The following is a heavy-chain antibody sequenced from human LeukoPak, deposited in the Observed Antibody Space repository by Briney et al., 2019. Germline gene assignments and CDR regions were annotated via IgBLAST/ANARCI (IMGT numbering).Heavy chain of an antibody. J-gene: IGHJ3*02. D-gene: IGHD3-10*01. Sequence: SETLSLTRTVSVGSISSTSYYWGWIRQPPGKGLEWMGSIYYSGSTYYNPSLKSRVTISVDTSKNQFSLKLSSVTAADTAVYYCDRGGSMVRDACDIWGQGTMVTVSS. CDR3: DRGGSMVRDACDI. CDR2: IYYSGST. CDR1: VGSISSTSYY. V-gene: IGHV4-39*01.